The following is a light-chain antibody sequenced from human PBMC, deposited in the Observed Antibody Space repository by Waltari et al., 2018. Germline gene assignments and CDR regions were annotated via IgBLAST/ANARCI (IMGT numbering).Light chain of an antibody. J-gene: IGLJ3*02. Sequence: QSALTQPRSVSGSPGQSVTISCTGTSSNVGTYNSVSWYQQPPGKAPKLMIADVFKRPSGVPDRFSGSKSGYTASLTISGLQAEDEADYYCSSYAGTYRWVFGGGTKVTVL. V-gene: IGLV2-11*01. CDR2: DVF. CDR3: SSYAGTYRWV. CDR1: SSNVGTYNS.